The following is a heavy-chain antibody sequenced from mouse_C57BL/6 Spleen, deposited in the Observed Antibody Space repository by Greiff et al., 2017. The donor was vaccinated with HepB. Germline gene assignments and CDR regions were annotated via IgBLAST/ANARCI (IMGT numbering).Heavy chain of an antibody. CDR1: GFTFSSYA. J-gene: IGHJ3*01. CDR2: ISDGGSYT. Sequence: EVQGVESGGGLVKPGGSLKLSCAASGFTFSSYAMSWVRQTPEKRLEWVATISDGGSYTYYPDNVKGRFTISRDNAKNNLYLQMSHLKSEDTAMYYCARDTDGNYPSWFAYWGQGTLVTVSA. V-gene: IGHV5-4*01. CDR3: ARDTDGNYPSWFAY. D-gene: IGHD2-1*01.